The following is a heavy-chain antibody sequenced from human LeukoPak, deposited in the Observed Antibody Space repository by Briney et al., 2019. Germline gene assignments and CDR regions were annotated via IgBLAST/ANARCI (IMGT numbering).Heavy chain of an antibody. CDR1: GYTFTSYG. CDR2: ISAYNGNT. V-gene: IGHV1-18*01. Sequence: ASVKVSCKASGYTFTSYGISWVRQAPGQGPEWMGWISAYNGNTNYAQKLQGRVTMTTDTSTSTAYMELRGLRSDDTAVYYCARDLSVVRGVIILNPPFDYWGQGTLVTVSS. J-gene: IGHJ4*02. CDR3: ARDLSVVRGVIILNPPFDY. D-gene: IGHD3-10*01.